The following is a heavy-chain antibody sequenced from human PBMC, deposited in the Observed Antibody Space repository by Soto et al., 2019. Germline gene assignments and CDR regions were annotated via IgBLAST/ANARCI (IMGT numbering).Heavy chain of an antibody. V-gene: IGHV1-8*01. Sequence: GASVKVSCKASGYTFTSYDINWVRQATGQGLEWMGWMNPNSGNTSYAQKFQGRVTMTTDTSTSTAYMELRSLRSDDTAVYYCARVITVDYDFWSGYFPQDYYYYMDVWGKGTTVTVSS. CDR2: MNPNSGNT. D-gene: IGHD3-3*01. J-gene: IGHJ6*03. CDR1: GYTFTSYD. CDR3: ARVITVDYDFWSGYFPQDYYYYMDV.